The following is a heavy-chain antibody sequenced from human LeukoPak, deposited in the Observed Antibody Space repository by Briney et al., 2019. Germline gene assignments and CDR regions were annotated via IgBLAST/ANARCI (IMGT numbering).Heavy chain of an antibody. CDR1: GYTFTGYY. D-gene: IGHD6-13*01. V-gene: IGHV1-2*02. CDR3: ARVPHSSSWQPTDY. J-gene: IGHJ4*02. CDR2: INPNSGGT. Sequence: ASVKVPCKASGYTFTGYYMHWVRQAPGQGLEWMGWINPNSGGTNYAQKFQGRVTMTRDTSISTAYMELSRLRSDDTAVYYCARVPHSSSWQPTDYWGQGTLVTVSS.